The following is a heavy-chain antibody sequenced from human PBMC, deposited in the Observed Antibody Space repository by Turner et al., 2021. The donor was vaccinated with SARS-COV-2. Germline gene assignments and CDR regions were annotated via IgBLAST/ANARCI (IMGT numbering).Heavy chain of an antibody. V-gene: IGHV3-7*01. CDR3: ARDRSTYYDFWSGYWHFDY. D-gene: IGHD3-3*01. CDR1: RITFSSYW. CDR2: INQDGSEK. J-gene: IGHJ4*02. Sequence: EVQLVASGVGSVQPGASLRLSCPASRITFSSYWMSWVRQAPGKGLEWVANINQDGSEKYYVDSVKGRFTISRDNAKNSLYLQMNSLRAEDTAVYYCARDRSTYYDFWSGYWHFDYWGQGTLVTVSS.